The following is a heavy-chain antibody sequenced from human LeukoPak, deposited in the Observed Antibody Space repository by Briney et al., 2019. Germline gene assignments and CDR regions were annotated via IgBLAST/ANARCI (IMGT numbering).Heavy chain of an antibody. CDR1: GFTFSSYS. V-gene: IGHV3-48*04. CDR2: ISSSSSTI. J-gene: IGHJ3*02. D-gene: IGHD6-13*01. Sequence: QPGGSLRLSCAASGFTFSSYSMNWVRQAPGKGLEWVSYISSSSSTIYYADSVKGRFTISRDNAKNSLYLQMNSLRAEDTAVYYCARAGTRPRYPYSSSWTDDGFDIWGQGTMVTVSS. CDR3: ARAGTRPRYPYSSSWTDDGFDI.